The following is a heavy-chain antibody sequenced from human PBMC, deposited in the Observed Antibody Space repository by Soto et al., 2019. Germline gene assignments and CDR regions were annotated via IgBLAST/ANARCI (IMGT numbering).Heavy chain of an antibody. CDR1: GYSFTSYS. Sequence: EVQLVQSGAEVKKPGESLRISCKGSGYSFTSYSISWVRQMPGKGLEWMGRIDPSDSYTNYSPSFQGHVTISADKSISSAYLQWSSLKASDTAMYYCARQQGCSGGSCHFDYWGQGTLFTVSS. J-gene: IGHJ4*02. D-gene: IGHD2-15*01. CDR3: ARQQGCSGGSCHFDY. V-gene: IGHV5-10-1*01. CDR2: IDPSDSYT.